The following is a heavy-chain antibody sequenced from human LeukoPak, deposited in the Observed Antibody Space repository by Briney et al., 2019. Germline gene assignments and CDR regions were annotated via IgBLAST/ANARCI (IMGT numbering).Heavy chain of an antibody. V-gene: IGHV4-31*03. J-gene: IGHJ6*02. D-gene: IGHD3-10*01. CDR2: IYYSGST. CDR3: ARDSAPMVRGASFGYSYGMDV. CDR1: GGSISSGGYY. Sequence: TSETLSLTCTVSGGSISSGGYYWSWIRQHPGKGLEGIGYIYYSGSTYYNPSLKSRVTISVDTSKNQFSLKLSSVTAADTAVYYCARDSAPMVRGASFGYSYGMDVWGHGTTVTVSS.